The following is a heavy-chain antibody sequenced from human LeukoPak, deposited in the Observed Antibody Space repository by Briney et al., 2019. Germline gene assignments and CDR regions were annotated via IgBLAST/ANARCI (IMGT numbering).Heavy chain of an antibody. Sequence: GGSLRLPCAASGFTFSSYEMNWVRQAPGKGLEWVANIKQDGSEKYYVDSVKGRFTISRDNAKNSLYLQMNSLRAEDTAVYYCARLGDIVVVDWFDPWGQGTLVTVSS. CDR2: IKQDGSEK. J-gene: IGHJ5*02. V-gene: IGHV3-7*01. CDR1: GFTFSSYE. D-gene: IGHD2-2*01. CDR3: ARLGDIVVVDWFDP.